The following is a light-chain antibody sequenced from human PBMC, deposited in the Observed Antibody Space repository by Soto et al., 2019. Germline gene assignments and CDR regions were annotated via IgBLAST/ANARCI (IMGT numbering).Light chain of an antibody. CDR1: SGTVSTFYY. J-gene: IGLJ2*01. CDR2: STD. V-gene: IGLV8-61*01. CDR3: LLFIRSGVV. Sequence: QAVVTQEQSLSVSPGGTVTLICGLSSGTVSTFYYASWYRQTPGQPPRTLLYSTDTRSSGVPDRFSCSILGSVAALTITGAQADDQSNYYCLLFIRSGVVFGGGTKLTVL.